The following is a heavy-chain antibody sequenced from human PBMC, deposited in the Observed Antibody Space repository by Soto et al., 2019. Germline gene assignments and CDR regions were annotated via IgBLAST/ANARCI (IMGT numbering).Heavy chain of an antibody. CDR2: IYPGDSDT. J-gene: IGHJ6*02. CDR1: GYSFINYW. CDR3: ARSHFPAYSRSCYRANYYYYGMDV. V-gene: IGHV5-51*01. D-gene: IGHD6-13*01. Sequence: GESLKISCKGSGYSFINYWVAWVRQMPGKGLEWMGIIYPGDSDTRYSPSFQGQVTISADKSISTAYLQWSSLKASDTAMYYCARSHFPAYSRSCYRANYYYYGMDVWGQGTTGTVSS.